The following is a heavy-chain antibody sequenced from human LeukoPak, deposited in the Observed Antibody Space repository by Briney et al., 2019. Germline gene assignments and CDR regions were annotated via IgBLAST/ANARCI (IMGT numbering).Heavy chain of an antibody. V-gene: IGHV4-30-4*01. Sequence: GLEWIGYIYYSGSTYYNPSLKSRVTISVDTSKNQFSLKLSSVTAADTAVYYCARGHHFDYWGQGTLVTVSS. CDR3: ARGHHFDY. J-gene: IGHJ4*02. CDR2: IYYSGST.